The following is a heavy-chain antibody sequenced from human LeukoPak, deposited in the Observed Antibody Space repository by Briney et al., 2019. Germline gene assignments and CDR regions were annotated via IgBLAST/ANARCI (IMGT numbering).Heavy chain of an antibody. CDR1: GFTFSSYA. V-gene: IGHV3-23*01. J-gene: IGHJ4*02. CDR2: ISGSGGST. Sequence: GGSLRLSCAASGFTFSSYAMSWVRQAPGKGLEWVSAISGSGGSTYYADSVKGRFTISRDNSENTLYLQMNSLRAEDTAVYYCAKDRERYTYYYGSGSYSYFDYWGQGTLVTVSS. D-gene: IGHD3-10*01. CDR3: AKDRERYTYYYGSGSYSYFDY.